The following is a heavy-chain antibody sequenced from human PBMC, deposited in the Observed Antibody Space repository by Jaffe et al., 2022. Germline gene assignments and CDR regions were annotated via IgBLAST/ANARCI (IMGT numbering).Heavy chain of an antibody. CDR3: AKTKRHSNYVDY. CDR1: GFTFSSYG. J-gene: IGHJ4*02. CDR2: IRYDGSNK. V-gene: IGHV3-30*02. D-gene: IGHD4-4*01. Sequence: QVQLVESGGGVVQPGGSLRLSCAASGFTFSSYGMHWVRQAPGKGLEWVAFIRYDGSNKYYADSVKGRFTISRDNSKNTLYLQMNSLRAEDTAVYYCAKTKRHSNYVDYWGQGTLVTVSS.